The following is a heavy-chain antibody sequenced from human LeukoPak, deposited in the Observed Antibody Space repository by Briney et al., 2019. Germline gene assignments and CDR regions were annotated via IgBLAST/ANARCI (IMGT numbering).Heavy chain of an antibody. CDR1: GFTFSSYA. D-gene: IGHD6-13*01. J-gene: IGHJ5*02. V-gene: IGHV3-23*01. CDR3: AKAPGGFSSSWYDPLGWFDP. CDR2: ISGSGGST. Sequence: QPGGSLRLSCAASGFTFSSYAMSWVRQAPGKGLEWVSAISGSGGSTYYADSVKGRFTISRDNSKNTLYLQMNSLRAEDTAVYYCAKAPGGFSSSWYDPLGWFDPWGQGTLVTVSS.